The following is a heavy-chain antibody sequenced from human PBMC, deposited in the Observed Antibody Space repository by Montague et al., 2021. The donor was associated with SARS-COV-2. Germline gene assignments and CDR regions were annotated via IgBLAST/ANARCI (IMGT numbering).Heavy chain of an antibody. V-gene: IGHV3-9*01. J-gene: IGHJ6*02. CDR2: ISWSSANI. Sequence: SLSLSWAASGFTFDDYAMHWVRQAPGKGLEWVSSISWSSANIGYADSVKGRFTISRDNAKNSLYLQMNNLRAEDTALYYCAKEGGYGSGGYRIRVYGMDVWGQGTTVTVSS. D-gene: IGHD3-10*01. CDR1: GFTFDDYA. CDR3: AKEGGYGSGGYRIRVYGMDV.